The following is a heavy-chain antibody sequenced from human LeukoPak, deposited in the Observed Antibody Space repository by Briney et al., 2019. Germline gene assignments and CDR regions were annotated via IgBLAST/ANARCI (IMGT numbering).Heavy chain of an antibody. V-gene: IGHV3-23*01. J-gene: IGHJ4*02. D-gene: IGHD3-22*01. Sequence: GGSLRLSCVASGVTLSSYDMSWVRQPPEEGLEWVSTISFAGDKTAYTDSVKGRFIISRDNSKNTVYLQMNSLRAEDTAVYYCAKRRASDGSGYRAFEFWGQGTLVTDSS. CDR2: ISFAGDKT. CDR3: AKRRASDGSGYRAFEF. CDR1: GVTLSSYD.